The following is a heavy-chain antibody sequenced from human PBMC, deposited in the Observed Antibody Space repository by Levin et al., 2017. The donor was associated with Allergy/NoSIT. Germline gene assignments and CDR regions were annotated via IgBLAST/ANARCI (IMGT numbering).Heavy chain of an antibody. D-gene: IGHD3-3*01. Sequence: GGSLRLSCAASGFTFGDYTMHWVRQAPGKGLEWVSLISWDGADAYYADSVKGRFTVSRDNSKNSLYLHMNSLRTDDTAFYYCAKADGFWSGYFPMDVWGQGTTVTVSS. CDR2: ISWDGADA. V-gene: IGHV3-43*01. CDR3: AKADGFWSGYFPMDV. J-gene: IGHJ6*02. CDR1: GFTFGDYT.